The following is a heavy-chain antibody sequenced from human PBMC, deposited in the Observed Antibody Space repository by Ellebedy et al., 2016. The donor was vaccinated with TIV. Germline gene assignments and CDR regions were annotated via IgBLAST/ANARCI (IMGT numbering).Heavy chain of an antibody. Sequence: GSLRPSXTVPGGSMSRYYWSWIRQPPGKGLEWIGYIYYSGSTNYNPSLKSRVTISVDTAKNQFSLKMSSVTAADTAVYYCARGRRFSASFHPMMSTFEVWGQGTTVIVSS. J-gene: IGHJ3*01. CDR3: ARGRRFSASFHPMMSTFEV. V-gene: IGHV4-59*01. D-gene: IGHD3-10*01. CDR2: IYYSGST. CDR1: GGSMSRYY.